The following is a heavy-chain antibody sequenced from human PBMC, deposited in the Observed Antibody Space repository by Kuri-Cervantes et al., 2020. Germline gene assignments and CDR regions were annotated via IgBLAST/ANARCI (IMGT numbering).Heavy chain of an antibody. CDR2: IYSGGST. J-gene: IGHJ4*02. D-gene: IGHD3-22*01. V-gene: IGHV3-53*05. CDR3: SRDYYDSSGHSY. Sequence: LSLTCAASGFTVSSNYMSWVRQAPGKGLEWVSVIYSGGSTYYADSVKGRFTISRANSKNTLYLQMNSLRAEDTAVYYCSRDYYDSSGHSYWGQGTLVTVSS. CDR1: GFTVSSNY.